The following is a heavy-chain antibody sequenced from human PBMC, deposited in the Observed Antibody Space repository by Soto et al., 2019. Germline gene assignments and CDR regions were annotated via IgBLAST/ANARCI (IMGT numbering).Heavy chain of an antibody. V-gene: IGHV1-69*12. D-gene: IGHD3-3*01. CDR1: GGTFSSYA. J-gene: IGHJ5*02. CDR3: VRDADLFGVVILFDP. Sequence: QVQLVQSGAEVKKPGSSVKVSCKASGGTFSSYAISWVRQAPGQGLEWMGGIIPIFGTANYAQKFQGRVTIAADESTSTAYMELSSLSSEDTAVYYCVRDADLFGVVILFDPWGQGTLVTVSS. CDR2: IIPIFGTA.